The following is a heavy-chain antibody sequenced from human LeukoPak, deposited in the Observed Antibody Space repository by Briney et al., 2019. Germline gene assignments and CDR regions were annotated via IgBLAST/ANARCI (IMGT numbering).Heavy chain of an antibody. Sequence: GGSLRLSCAASGFTFSSYWMMWLRQAPGKGLEWVAKIKQDGSETYSVDSVKGRFTISRDNAKNSLYLQMNSLRAEDTAVYYCARGGKTKYYFDYWGQGILVTVSS. CDR2: IKQDGSET. J-gene: IGHJ4*02. V-gene: IGHV3-7*01. CDR3: ARGGKTKYYFDY. D-gene: IGHD3-16*01. CDR1: GFTFSSYW.